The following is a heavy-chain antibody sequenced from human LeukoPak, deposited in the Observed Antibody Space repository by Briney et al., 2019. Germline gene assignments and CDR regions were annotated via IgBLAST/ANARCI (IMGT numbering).Heavy chain of an antibody. CDR1: GLTFNNYA. CDR3: AKRSRRLTIVRGVPREDV. D-gene: IGHD3-10*01. Sequence: PGGSLRLSCAVSGLTFNNYAMSWVRQAPGKGLEWVSGISGNGGSTYYADSVKGRFTISRDNSKDTLYLQMNSLRAEDTAVYYCAKRSRRLTIVRGVPREDVWGQGTTVTVSS. J-gene: IGHJ6*02. CDR2: ISGNGGST. V-gene: IGHV3-23*01.